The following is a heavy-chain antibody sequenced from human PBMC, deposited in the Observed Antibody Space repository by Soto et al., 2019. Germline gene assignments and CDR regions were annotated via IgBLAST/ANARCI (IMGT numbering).Heavy chain of an antibody. D-gene: IGHD3-22*01. CDR1: GGTFSSYT. V-gene: IGHV1-69*13. CDR2: IIPIFGTA. CDR3: ARVLDYYDSSGYYFFAFDI. J-gene: IGHJ3*02. Sequence: ASVKVSCKASGGTFSSYTISWVRQAPGQGLEWMGGIIPIFGTANYAQKFQGRVTITADESTSTAYMDLSSLISEDTAVYYCARVLDYYDSSGYYFFAFDIWGQVTMVTVSS.